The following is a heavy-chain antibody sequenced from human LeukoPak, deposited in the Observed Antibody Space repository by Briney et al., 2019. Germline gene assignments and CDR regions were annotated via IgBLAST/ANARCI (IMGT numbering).Heavy chain of an antibody. Sequence: GGSLRLSCAASGFTFSSYAMSWVRQAPGKGLEWVSSISGSGGNTFYADSVKGRFTISRDNSKNTLYLQMNSLRADDTAVYYCAKDNGGIQGDFHFWGQGTMLNVS. CDR1: GFTFSSYA. CDR3: AKDNGGIQGDFHF. J-gene: IGHJ3*01. V-gene: IGHV3-23*01. D-gene: IGHD7-27*01. CDR2: ISGSGGNT.